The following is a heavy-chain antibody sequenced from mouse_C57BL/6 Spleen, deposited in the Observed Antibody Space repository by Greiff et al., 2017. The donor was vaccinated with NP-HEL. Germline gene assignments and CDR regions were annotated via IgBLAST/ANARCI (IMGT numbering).Heavy chain of an antibody. J-gene: IGHJ4*01. D-gene: IGHD3-2*02. CDR2: IDPNSGGT. CDR1: GYTFTSYW. CDR3: ARGTLYSSGYGVYAMDY. Sequence: QVQLQQPGAELVKPGASVKLSCKASGYTFTSYWMHWVKQRPGRGLEWIGRIDPNSGGTTYNEKFKSKATLTVDKPSSTAYMQLSSLTSEDSAVYYCARGTLYSSGYGVYAMDYWGQGTSVTVSS. V-gene: IGHV1-72*01.